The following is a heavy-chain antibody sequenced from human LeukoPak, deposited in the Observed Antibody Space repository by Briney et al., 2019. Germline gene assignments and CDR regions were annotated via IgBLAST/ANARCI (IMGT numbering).Heavy chain of an antibody. CDR2: INSDGSST. V-gene: IGHV3-74*01. J-gene: IGHJ4*02. D-gene: IGHD2-15*01. CDR1: GFTFSSYW. Sequence: GGSLRLSCAASGFTFSSYWMHWVRQAPGKGLVWVSRINSDGSSTSYADSAKGRFTISRDNAKNTLYLQMNSLRADDTAVYYCAKTYLYCSGGSCYFDYWGQGTLVTVSS. CDR3: AKTYLYCSGGSCYFDY.